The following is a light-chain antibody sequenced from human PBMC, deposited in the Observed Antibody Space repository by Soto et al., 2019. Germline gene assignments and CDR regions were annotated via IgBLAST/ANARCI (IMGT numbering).Light chain of an antibody. Sequence: EIVMTHSPATLSVSPLEIATLSCRASQSVSSNLAWYQQKPGQAPRLLIYGASTRATGIPARFSGSGSGTEFTLTISSLQSEDFAVYYCQKYNNWPWKFGQGTKVDIK. J-gene: IGKJ1*01. CDR2: GAS. CDR1: QSVSSN. V-gene: IGKV3-15*01. CDR3: QKYNNWPWK.